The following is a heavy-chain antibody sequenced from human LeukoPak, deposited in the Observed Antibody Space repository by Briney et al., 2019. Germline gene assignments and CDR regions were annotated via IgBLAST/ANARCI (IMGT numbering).Heavy chain of an antibody. V-gene: IGHV3-7*04. CDR3: ARGSSSWYSDWLDP. D-gene: IGHD6-13*01. CDR1: GFTFSSYW. CDR2: IKQDGSER. Sequence: GGSLRLSCAASGFTFSSYWMNWVRQAPGKGLEWVANIKQDGSERYYVDSVKGRFTISRDNAKKLLSLQMNSLRGEDTAVYFCARGSSSWYSDWLDPWGQGTLVTVSS. J-gene: IGHJ5*02.